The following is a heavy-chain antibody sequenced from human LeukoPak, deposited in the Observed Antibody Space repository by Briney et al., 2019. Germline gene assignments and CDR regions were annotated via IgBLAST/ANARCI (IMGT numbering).Heavy chain of an antibody. J-gene: IGHJ6*03. CDR2: ISYSGTT. CDR1: GDSITHYY. Sequence: SETLSLTCTVSGDSITHYYWSWIRQPPGKGLEWIGYISYSGTTNYNPSLKSRVTISVDMSKNQFSLKLSSVTAADTAVYYCARSLYCSSTSCYNSQGPLYYYYYMDVWGKGTTVTVSS. D-gene: IGHD2-2*02. CDR3: ARSLYCSSTSCYNSQGPLYYYYYMDV. V-gene: IGHV4-59*01.